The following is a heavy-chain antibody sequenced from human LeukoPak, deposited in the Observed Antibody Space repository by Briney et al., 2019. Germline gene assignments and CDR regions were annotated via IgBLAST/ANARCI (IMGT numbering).Heavy chain of an antibody. Sequence: GGSLKLSCAASGFAFSSYDMHWLRQVSGKGLEWVSAIGHAGDTYYADFVKGRFTISREDAKNYFFLQMNSLRAGDTAVYFCAALGDSIYWGQGTLVTVSS. CDR2: IGHAGDT. CDR3: AALGDSIY. V-gene: IGHV3-13*01. D-gene: IGHD1-26*01. CDR1: GFAFSSYD. J-gene: IGHJ4*02.